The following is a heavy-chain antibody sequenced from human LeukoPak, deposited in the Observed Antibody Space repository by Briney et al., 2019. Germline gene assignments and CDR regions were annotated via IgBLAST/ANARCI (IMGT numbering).Heavy chain of an antibody. J-gene: IGHJ4*02. V-gene: IGHV3-30*03. CDR1: GFTFSSYG. CDR3: ARQYCSGGSCYWDY. CDR2: ISYDGSNK. D-gene: IGHD2-15*01. Sequence: GGSLRLSCAASGFTFSSYGMHWVRQAPGKGLEWVAVISYDGSNKYYADSVKGRFTISRDNSKNTLYLQMNSLRAEDTAVYYCARQYCSGGSCYWDYWGQGTLVTVSS.